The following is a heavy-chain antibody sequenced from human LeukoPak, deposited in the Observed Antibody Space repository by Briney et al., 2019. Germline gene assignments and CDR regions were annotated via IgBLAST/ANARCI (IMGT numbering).Heavy chain of an antibody. J-gene: IGHJ6*02. V-gene: IGHV3-30*18. CDR3: AKEGHYYYYGMDV. CDR2: ISYDGSNK. Sequence: GGSLRLSCAASGFTFSSYGMHWVRQAPGKGLEWVAVISYDGSNKYYADSVKGRFTISRDNPKNTLYLQMNSLRAEDTAVYYCAKEGHYYYYGMDVWGQGTTVTVSS. CDR1: GFTFSSYG.